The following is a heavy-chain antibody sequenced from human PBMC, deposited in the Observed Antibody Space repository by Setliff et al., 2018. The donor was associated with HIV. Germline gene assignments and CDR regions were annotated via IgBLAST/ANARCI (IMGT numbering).Heavy chain of an antibody. CDR2: IYHSGST. CDR3: ARPGVGTVSFDY. V-gene: IGHV4-59*08. D-gene: IGHD1-7*01. CDR1: GGSINNYY. J-gene: IGHJ4*02. Sequence: PSETLSLTCTVSGGSINNYYWNWIRQPPGKGLEWIGQIYHSGSTNYNPPFRGRVTMSVDTSNNQFSLKLSSVTAADTAVYYCARPGVGTVSFDYWGQGTLVTVSS.